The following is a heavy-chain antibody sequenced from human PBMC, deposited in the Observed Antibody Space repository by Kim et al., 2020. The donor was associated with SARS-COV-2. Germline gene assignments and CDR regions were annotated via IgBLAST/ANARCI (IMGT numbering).Heavy chain of an antibody. CDR1: GGSISSSSYY. D-gene: IGHD3-10*01. J-gene: IGHJ6*03. V-gene: IGHV4-39*01. CDR2: IYYSGST. CDR3: ARHYGSGSYYYYYYYM. Sequence: SETLSLTCTVSGGSISSSSYYWGWIRQPPGKGLEWIGSIYYSGSTYYNPSLKSRVTISVDTSKNQFSLKLRSVTAADTAVYYCARHYGSGSYYYYYYYM.